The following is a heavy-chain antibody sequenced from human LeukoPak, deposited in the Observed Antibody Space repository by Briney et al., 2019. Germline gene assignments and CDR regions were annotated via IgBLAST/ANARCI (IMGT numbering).Heavy chain of an antibody. V-gene: IGHV3-23*01. CDR3: ARDGSSSWYDEGYYFDY. D-gene: IGHD6-13*01. CDR1: GFTFSSYA. Sequence: SGGSLRLSCAASGFTFSSYAMSWVRQAPGKGLEWVSAISGSGGSTYYADSVKGRFTISRDNSKNTLYLQMNSLRAEDTAVYYCARDGSSSWYDEGYYFDYWGQGTLVTVSS. CDR2: ISGSGGST. J-gene: IGHJ4*02.